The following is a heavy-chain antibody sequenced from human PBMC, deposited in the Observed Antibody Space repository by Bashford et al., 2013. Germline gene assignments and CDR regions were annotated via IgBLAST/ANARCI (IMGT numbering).Heavy chain of an antibody. D-gene: IGHD6-6*01. CDR2: IYYSGTT. V-gene: IGHV4-39*02. CDR3: ARDEGSIAGYHPNWFDP. Sequence: WIRQPPRKGLEWIGTIYYSGTTYYNPSLKSRITINPDTSKNQFSLQLNSVTPEDTAVYYCARDEGSIAGYHPNWFDPWGQGTLVTVSS. J-gene: IGHJ5*02.